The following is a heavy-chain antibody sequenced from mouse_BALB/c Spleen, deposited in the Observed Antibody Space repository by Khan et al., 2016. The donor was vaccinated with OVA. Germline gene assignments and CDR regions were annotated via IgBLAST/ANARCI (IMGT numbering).Heavy chain of an antibody. CDR1: EFTFTDYY. CDR2: IRTKADGYTT. Sequence: EVELVESGGGLVQPGGSLRLSCTTSEFTFTDYYMSWVRQPPGEALEWLGFIRTKADGYTTEYSSSVKGRFTISRANSQSNLFLQTTTLRVEDSATYYCARYGGSRAGDNWGQGTSVTVSS. J-gene: IGHJ4*01. CDR3: ARYGGSRAGDN. V-gene: IGHV7-3*02.